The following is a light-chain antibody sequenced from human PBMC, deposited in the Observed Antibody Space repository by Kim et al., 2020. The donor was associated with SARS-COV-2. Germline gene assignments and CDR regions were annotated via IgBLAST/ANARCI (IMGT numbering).Light chain of an antibody. CDR2: DVT. V-gene: IGLV2-14*03. CDR3: SSYTSTYDPVI. J-gene: IGLJ2*01. Sequence: QSITLSARGFARDVCDYIYVSWYVQYPGRAPKLIISDVTNRPSGVSDRFSASKSGKTASLIISGLQAEDEADYYCSSYTSTYDPVIFGGGTQLTVL. CDR1: ARDVCDYIY.